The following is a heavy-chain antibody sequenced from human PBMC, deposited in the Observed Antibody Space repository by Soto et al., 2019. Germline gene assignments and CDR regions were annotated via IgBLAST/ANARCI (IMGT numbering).Heavy chain of an antibody. D-gene: IGHD2-15*01. CDR1: GYTFTSYA. CDR3: AGDLGGRPDH. CDR2: INAGNGNT. V-gene: IGHV1-3*01. Sequence: QVQLVQSGAEVKKPGASVKVSCKASGYTFTSYAIHWVRQAPGQRLEWMGWINAGNGNTKYSQKFQDRVTITRDTSASTGYMELSSLRSEDTAGYYCAGDLGGRPDHWGQGTLVTVSS. J-gene: IGHJ4*02.